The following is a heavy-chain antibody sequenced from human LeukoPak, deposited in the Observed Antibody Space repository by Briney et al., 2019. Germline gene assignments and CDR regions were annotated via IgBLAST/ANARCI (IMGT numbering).Heavy chain of an antibody. CDR2: ITSSSSYI. J-gene: IGHJ5*02. V-gene: IGHV3-21*01. CDR1: GFTFSSYE. D-gene: IGHD6-19*01. CDR3: AREMLAAVAAQS. Sequence: GGSLRLSCAASGFTFSSYEMNWVRQAPGKGLEWVSSITSSSSYIYYADSVKGRFTISRDNAKNSLYLQMNSLRAEDTAVYYCAREMLAAVAAQSWGQGTLVTVSS.